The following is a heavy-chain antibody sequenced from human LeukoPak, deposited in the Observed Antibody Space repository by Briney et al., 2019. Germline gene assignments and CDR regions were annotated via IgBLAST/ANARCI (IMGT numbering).Heavy chain of an antibody. D-gene: IGHD6-19*01. V-gene: IGHV3-23*05. CDR1: GFTFSSYA. CDR3: AKVLSSGWYGLGTYFDY. J-gene: IGHJ4*02. Sequence: GGSLRLSCAASGFTFSSYAMSWVRQAPGEGLEWVSSLDESGSATYYADSVKGRFTISRDNSKNILYLQMDSLRAEDTAVYYCAKVLSSGWYGLGTYFDYWGQGTLVTVSS. CDR2: LDESGSAT.